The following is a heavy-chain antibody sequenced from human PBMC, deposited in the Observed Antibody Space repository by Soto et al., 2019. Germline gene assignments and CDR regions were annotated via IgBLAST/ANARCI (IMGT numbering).Heavy chain of an antibody. Sequence: GESLKISCKGSGYSFTGYWINWARQMPGQGLEWMGRIDPDDSYINYSPSFQGHVTISADKSISTAYLQWSSLKASDTAIYYCARRLGAITGDYWGPGTLVTAPQ. V-gene: IGHV5-10-1*01. D-gene: IGHD3-16*01. CDR1: GYSFTGYW. J-gene: IGHJ4*02. CDR3: ARRLGAITGDY. CDR2: IDPDDSYI.